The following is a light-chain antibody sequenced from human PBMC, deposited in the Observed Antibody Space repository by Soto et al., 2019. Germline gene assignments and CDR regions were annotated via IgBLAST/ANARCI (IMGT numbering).Light chain of an antibody. CDR2: NVS. V-gene: IGKV3-15*01. CDR3: QQYNTLNS. Sequence: EIAMTQSPATLSVSPGQRATLSCRASQNVNSNLAWYQQKPGHAPSLLMYNVSTRATGFPARFSGSGSGTEFTLTISCLQSEDSAIYYCQQYNTLNSFGQGTQLEIK. CDR1: QNVNSN. J-gene: IGKJ2*01.